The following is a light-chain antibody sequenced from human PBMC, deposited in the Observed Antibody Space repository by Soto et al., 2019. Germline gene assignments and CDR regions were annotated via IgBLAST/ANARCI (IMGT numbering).Light chain of an antibody. CDR2: DVG. V-gene: IGLV2-14*01. J-gene: IGLJ2*01. CDR3: SSYTSTIDVI. CDR1: SSDVGGYKY. Sequence: QSALTQPASVSGSPGQSITISCTGTSSDVGGYKYVSWYQQHPGKAPKLMIYDVGIRPSGVSNRFSGSKSDNTASLTISGLQAEDEADYYCSSYTSTIDVIFGGGTKVTVL.